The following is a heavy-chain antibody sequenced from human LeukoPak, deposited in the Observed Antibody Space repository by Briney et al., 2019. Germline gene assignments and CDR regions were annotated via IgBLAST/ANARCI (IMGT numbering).Heavy chain of an antibody. CDR3: ASSTECLRLPLDY. CDR1: GGSISSSSYY. V-gene: IGHV4-39*01. D-gene: IGHD5-12*01. CDR2: IYYSGST. Sequence: PSETLSLTCTVSGGSISSSSYYWGWIRQPPGKGLEWIGSIYYSGSTYYNPSLKSRVTISVDTSKNQFSLELSSVTAADTAVYYCASSTECLRLPLDYWGQGTLVPVSS. J-gene: IGHJ4*02.